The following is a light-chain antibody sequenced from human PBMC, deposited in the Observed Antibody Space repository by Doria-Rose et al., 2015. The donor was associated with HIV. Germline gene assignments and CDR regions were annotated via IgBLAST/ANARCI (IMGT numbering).Light chain of an antibody. J-gene: IGKJ3*01. CDR2: WAS. V-gene: IGKV4-1*01. CDR3: QQYYDTPS. CDR1: QSLLYTSKNY. Sequence: DIRLTQSPESLGMSLGERATLNCKSNQSLLYTSKNYLAWYQQKPGQPPKLLIYWASTRQSGVHARFSGSGSRTDFTLTISSLEAEDVAVYYCQQYYDTPSFGPGTTVDIK.